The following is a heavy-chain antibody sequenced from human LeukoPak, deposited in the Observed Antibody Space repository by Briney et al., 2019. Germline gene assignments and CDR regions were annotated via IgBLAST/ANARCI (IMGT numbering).Heavy chain of an antibody. Sequence: ASVKVSCKASGYTFTSYGISWVRQAPGQALEWMGWISAYNGNTNYAQKLQGRVTMTTDTSTSTAYMELRSLRSDDTAVYYCARTSHCSSTSCYSSWFDPWGQGTLVTVSS. D-gene: IGHD2-2*01. CDR1: GYTFTSYG. J-gene: IGHJ5*02. CDR2: ISAYNGNT. V-gene: IGHV1-18*01. CDR3: ARTSHCSSTSCYSSWFDP.